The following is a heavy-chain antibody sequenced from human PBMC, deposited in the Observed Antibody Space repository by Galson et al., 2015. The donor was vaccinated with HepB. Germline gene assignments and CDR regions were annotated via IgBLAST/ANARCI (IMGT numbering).Heavy chain of an antibody. Sequence: SLRLSCAASGFSFSRYGMHWVRQAPGKGPEWVAVIWNDGSKTYYVDSVKGRFTISRDNSRNTLYLQMNSLRAEDTAVYYCARVRVAGPGAFDMWGQGTVATVPS. J-gene: IGHJ3*02. D-gene: IGHD6-19*01. CDR1: GFSFSRYG. V-gene: IGHV3-33*01. CDR2: IWNDGSKT. CDR3: ARVRVAGPGAFDM.